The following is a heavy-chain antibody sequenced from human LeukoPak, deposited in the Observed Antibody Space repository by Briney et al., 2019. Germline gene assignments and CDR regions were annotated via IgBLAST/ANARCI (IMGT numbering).Heavy chain of an antibody. V-gene: IGHV3-73*01. J-gene: IGHJ6*03. CDR3: TRLEVGSSWYGDYYYYMDV. CDR1: GFTFSGSA. Sequence: GGSLRLSCAASGFTFSGSAMHWVRQASGKGLEWVGRIRSKANSYATAYAASVKGRFTVSRDDSKNTAYLQMNSLKTEDTAVYYCTRLEVGSSWYGDYYYYMDVWGKGTTVTVSS. D-gene: IGHD6-13*01. CDR2: IRSKANSYAT.